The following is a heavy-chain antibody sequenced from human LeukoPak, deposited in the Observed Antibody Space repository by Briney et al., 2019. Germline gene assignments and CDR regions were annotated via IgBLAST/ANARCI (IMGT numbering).Heavy chain of an antibody. Sequence: GGSLRLSCAASGFTFSSYAMSWVRQAPGKGLEWVSAISGSGGSTYYADSVKGRFTISRDNSKNTLYLQMNSLRAEDTAVYYCAKVIRGYSYGPGRLPDYWGQGTLVTVSS. CDR3: AKVIRGYSYGPGRLPDY. CDR1: GFTFSSYA. D-gene: IGHD5-18*01. J-gene: IGHJ4*02. CDR2: ISGSGGST. V-gene: IGHV3-23*01.